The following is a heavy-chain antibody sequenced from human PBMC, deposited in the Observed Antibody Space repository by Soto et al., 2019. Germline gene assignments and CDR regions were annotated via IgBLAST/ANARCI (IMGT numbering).Heavy chain of an antibody. D-gene: IGHD2-2*01. Sequence: ATASVGCEDCCYSFPIYGIKCVRQAPGQGLEWMGWISAYNGNTNYAQKLQGRVTMTTDTSTSTAYMELRSLRSDDTAVYYCARDQGAAAIIYRGQRTMVTV. CDR1: CYSFPIYG. V-gene: IGHV1-18*04. CDR3: ARDQGAAAIIY. CDR2: ISAYNGNT. J-gene: IGHJ4*02.